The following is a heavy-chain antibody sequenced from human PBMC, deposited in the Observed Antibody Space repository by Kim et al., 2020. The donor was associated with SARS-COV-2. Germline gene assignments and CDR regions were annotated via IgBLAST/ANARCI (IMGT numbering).Heavy chain of an antibody. CDR3: ARHRSWELLRWYFDL. V-gene: IGHV4-39*01. CDR2: IYYSGST. D-gene: IGHD1-26*01. J-gene: IGHJ2*01. Sequence: SETLSLTCTVSGGSISSSSYYWGWIRQPPGKGLEWIGSIYYSGSTYYNPSLKSRVTISVDTSKNQFSLKLSSVTAADTAVYYCARHRSWELLRWYFDLWGRGTLVTVSS. CDR1: GGSISSSSYY.